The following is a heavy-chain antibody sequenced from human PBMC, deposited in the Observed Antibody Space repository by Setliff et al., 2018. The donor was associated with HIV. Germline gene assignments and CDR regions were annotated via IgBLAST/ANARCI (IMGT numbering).Heavy chain of an antibody. Sequence: LSLPFPFSFSSLRLYFYWGWIRQPPGKGLEWIGSIYHSGNTYYMPSLQSRVTISVDMSKNQYSLRLSSVTAADTAVYYCARLGSHCKNAFCPSYRGQGTLVTVSS. D-gene: IGHD2-15*01. V-gene: IGHV4-38-2*01. CDR2: IYHSGNT. J-gene: IGHJ4*02. CDR3: ARLGSHCKNAFCPSY. CDR1: FSSLRLYFY.